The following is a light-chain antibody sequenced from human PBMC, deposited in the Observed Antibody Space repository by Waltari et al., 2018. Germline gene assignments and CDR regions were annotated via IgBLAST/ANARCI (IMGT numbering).Light chain of an antibody. V-gene: IGLV1-51*02. Sequence: QSVLTQPPPVTAAPGQKVTISCAGSSSNIGSSDVSWYQQVPGTAPKLLIFETILRPSGIPDRFSGSKSGTSATLDITGLQTGDEANYYCATWDTSLSAGVFGGGTKLTVL. CDR1: SSNIGSSD. J-gene: IGLJ3*02. CDR2: ETI. CDR3: ATWDTSLSAGV.